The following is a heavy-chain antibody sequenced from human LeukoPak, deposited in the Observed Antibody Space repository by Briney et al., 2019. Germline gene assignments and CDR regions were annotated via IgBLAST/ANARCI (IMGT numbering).Heavy chain of an antibody. CDR1: GFTFSSYG. CDR3: AKDKFSIVVEGFDY. V-gene: IGHV3-30*02. J-gene: IGHJ4*02. Sequence: PGGSLRLSCAASGFTFSSYGMHWVRQAPGKGLEWVAFIRYDGSNKYYADSVKGRFTISRDNSKNTLYLQMNSLRAEDTAVYYCAKDKFSIVVEGFDYWGQGTLVTVSS. CDR2: IRYDGSNK. D-gene: IGHD2-15*01.